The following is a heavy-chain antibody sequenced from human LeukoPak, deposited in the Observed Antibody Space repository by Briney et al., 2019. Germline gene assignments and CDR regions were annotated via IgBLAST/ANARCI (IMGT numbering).Heavy chain of an antibody. CDR3: ARDLYHRTYYDILTGNYIYYYYGMDV. V-gene: IGHV1-46*01. D-gene: IGHD3-9*01. CDR2: INPSGGST. Sequence: GASVKVSCKASGYTFTSYYMHWVRQAPGQGLGWMGIINPSGGSTSYAQKFQGRVTMTRDTSTSTVYMELSSLRSEDTAVYYCARDLYHRTYYDILTGNYIYYYYGMDVWGQGTTVTVSS. CDR1: GYTFTSYY. J-gene: IGHJ6*02.